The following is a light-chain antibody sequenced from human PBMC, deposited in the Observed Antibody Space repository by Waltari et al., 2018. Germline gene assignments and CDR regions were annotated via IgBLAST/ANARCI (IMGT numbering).Light chain of an antibody. Sequence: DVVMTQSPLSLPVTLGQPASISCRSSQSLVHSDGNTFLNWFQQRPGQSPRRLISRVSNRDSGVPDRFSGSGSGIDFTLKISRVEAEDVGVYYYMQATHWPASFGQGTKVEIK. CDR2: RVS. V-gene: IGKV2-30*02. CDR3: MQATHWPAS. J-gene: IGKJ1*01. CDR1: QSLVHSDGNTF.